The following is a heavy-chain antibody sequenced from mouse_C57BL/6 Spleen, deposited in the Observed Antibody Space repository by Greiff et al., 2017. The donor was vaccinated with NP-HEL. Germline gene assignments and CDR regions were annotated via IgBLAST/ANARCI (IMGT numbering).Heavy chain of an antibody. CDR3: ARGGYFDY. CDR1: GFTFSDYG. CDR2: ISSGSSTI. Sequence: EVMLVESGGGLVKPGGSLKLSCAASGFTFSDYGMHWVRQAPEKGLEWVAYISSGSSTIYYADTVKGRFTISRDHAKNTLFLQMTSWRSEDTAMYYCARGGYFDYWGQGTTLTVSS. J-gene: IGHJ2*01. V-gene: IGHV5-17*01.